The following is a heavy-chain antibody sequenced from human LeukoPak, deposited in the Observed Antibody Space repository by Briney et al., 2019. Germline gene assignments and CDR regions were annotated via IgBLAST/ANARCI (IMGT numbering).Heavy chain of an antibody. CDR2: ISSNGGTT. V-gene: IGHV3-64*04. D-gene: IGHD4-23*01. CDR3: ARGAHKRDDYGGFFDY. CDR1: GFTFTSYA. Sequence: GGSLRLSCATSGFTFTSYAMHWVRQAPDKGLEYVSTISSNGGTTYYANSVKGRFTISRDISKNTVHLQMNSLRAEDTAVYYCARGAHKRDDYGGFFDYWGQGTLVTVSS. J-gene: IGHJ4*02.